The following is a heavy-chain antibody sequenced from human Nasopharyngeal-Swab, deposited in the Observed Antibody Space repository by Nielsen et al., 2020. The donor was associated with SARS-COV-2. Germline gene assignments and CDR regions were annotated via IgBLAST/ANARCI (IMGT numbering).Heavy chain of an antibody. V-gene: IGHV3-23*01. CDR3: LRGDSRDV. CDR1: GFTFSSYA. J-gene: IGHJ3*01. D-gene: IGHD3-22*01. Sequence: GESLKISCAASGFTFSSYAMNWVRQAPGKGLEWVSGISGGGDNTYCADSVKGRFTVSRENAKNSLYLQMNSLGAEDTAVYYCLRGDSRDVWGQGTMVTVSS. CDR2: ISGGGDNT.